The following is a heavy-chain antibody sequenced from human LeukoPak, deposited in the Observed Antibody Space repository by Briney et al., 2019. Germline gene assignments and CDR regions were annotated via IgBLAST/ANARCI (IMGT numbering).Heavy chain of an antibody. CDR1: GFTFSSYE. V-gene: IGHV3-48*03. CDR3: ARDYSLWFGESKGGMDV. CDR2: ISSSGSTI. Sequence: GGSLRLSCAASGFTFSSYEMNWVRQAPGKGLEWVSYISSSGSTIYYADSVKGRFTISRDNAKNSLYLQMNSLRAEDTAVYCCARDYSLWFGESKGGMDVWGQGTTVTVSS. J-gene: IGHJ6*02. D-gene: IGHD3-10*01.